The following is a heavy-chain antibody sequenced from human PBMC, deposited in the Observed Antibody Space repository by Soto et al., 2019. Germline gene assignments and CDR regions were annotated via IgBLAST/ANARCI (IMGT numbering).Heavy chain of an antibody. CDR2: IKRKTDGGTT. V-gene: IGHV3-15*01. D-gene: IGHD2-2*01. Sequence: VQLVESGGGLVKPVGSLRLSCAASGFTFSNAWMSWVRQAPGKGLEWVGRIKRKTDGGTTDYAAPVKGRFTISRDDSKSTLYLQMNRLNTEDTAVYYCTTDMVVPLAFDVCCQGTMVTVSS. CDR3: TTDMVVPLAFDV. CDR1: GFTFSNAW. J-gene: IGHJ3*01.